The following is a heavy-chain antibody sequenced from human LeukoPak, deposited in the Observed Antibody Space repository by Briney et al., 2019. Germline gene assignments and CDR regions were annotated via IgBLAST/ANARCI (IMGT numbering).Heavy chain of an antibody. CDR2: IYYSGST. J-gene: IGHJ4*02. Sequence: KPSETLSLTCTVSGGSISSSSYYWGWIRQPPGKGLEWIGSIYYSGSTYYNPSLKSRVTISVDTSKNQFSLKLSSVTAADTAVYYCARQSEAIAARSIVYYFDYGGQGTLVTVSS. CDR1: GGSISSSSYY. V-gene: IGHV4-39*01. D-gene: IGHD6-6*01. CDR3: ARQSEAIAARSIVYYFDY.